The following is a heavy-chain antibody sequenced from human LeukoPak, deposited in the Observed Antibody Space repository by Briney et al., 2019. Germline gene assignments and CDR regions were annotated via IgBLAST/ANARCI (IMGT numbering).Heavy chain of an antibody. J-gene: IGHJ4*02. CDR3: ARAVVGSGYDYFDY. CDR2: ISSGGSYI. CDR1: GFTFSNYN. D-gene: IGHD5-12*01. Sequence: GGSLRLSCAASGFTFSNYNMNWVRQAPGKGLEWVSFISSGGSYIYYTDSVKGRFAISRDNAKNSLFLQMNSLRAEDTAVYFCARAVVGSGYDYFDYWGQGTLVTVSS. V-gene: IGHV3-21*01.